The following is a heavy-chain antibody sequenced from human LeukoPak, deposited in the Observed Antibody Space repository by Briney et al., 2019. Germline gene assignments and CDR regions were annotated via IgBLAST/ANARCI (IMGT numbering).Heavy chain of an antibody. J-gene: IGHJ4*02. D-gene: IGHD3-10*01. Sequence: GESLKISCKGSGYSFTSYWIGWVRQMPGKGLEWMGIIYPGDSDTRYSPSFQGQVTISVDKSISTAYLQWSSLKASDTAMYYCARQRYYGSGSYYNFLDYWGQGTLVTVSS. CDR2: IYPGDSDT. CDR3: ARQRYYGSGSYYNFLDY. CDR1: GYSFTSYW. V-gene: IGHV5-51*01.